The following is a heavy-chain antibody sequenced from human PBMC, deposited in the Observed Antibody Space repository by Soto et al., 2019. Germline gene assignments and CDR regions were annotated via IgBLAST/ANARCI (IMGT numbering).Heavy chain of an antibody. J-gene: IGHJ4*02. Sequence: QSQTLSLTCTVSGGSISSYYWSWIRQPPGKGLEWIGYIYYSGSTNYNPSLKSRVTISVDTSKNQFSLKLSSVTAADTAVYYCARGDGYDCHFDYWGQGTLVTVSS. V-gene: IGHV4-59*01. CDR1: GGSISSYY. CDR2: IYYSGST. CDR3: ARGDGYDCHFDY. D-gene: IGHD5-12*01.